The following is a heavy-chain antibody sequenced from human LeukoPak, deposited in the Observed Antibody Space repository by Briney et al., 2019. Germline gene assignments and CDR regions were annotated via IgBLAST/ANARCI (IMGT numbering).Heavy chain of an antibody. CDR1: GYKFTNYW. V-gene: IGHV5-51*01. CDR2: IYPGDSET. Sequence: GESLKISCKASGYKFTNYWIGWVRQTPGKGLEWMKIIYPGDSETRYSPSFQGQVTISADKSIGTMYLQWSSLKASDTAMYYCARALRTGQGDYVPVLWGQGTLVIVSS. CDR3: ARALRTGQGDYVPVL. J-gene: IGHJ4*02. D-gene: IGHD4-17*01.